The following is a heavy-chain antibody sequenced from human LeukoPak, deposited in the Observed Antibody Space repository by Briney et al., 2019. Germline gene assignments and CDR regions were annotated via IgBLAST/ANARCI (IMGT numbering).Heavy chain of an antibody. CDR2: IYYSGST. V-gene: IGHV4-30-4*08. D-gene: IGHD3-10*01. J-gene: IGHJ3*02. CDR3: ARKPSGSYYNDAFDI. Sequence: SETLSLTCTVSGGSISSSSYYWGWLRQPPGKGLEWIGFIYYSGSTYYNPSLKSRITISVDTSQNQFSLKLSSVTAADTAVYYCARKPSGSYYNDAFDIWGQGTMVTVSS. CDR1: GGSISSSSYY.